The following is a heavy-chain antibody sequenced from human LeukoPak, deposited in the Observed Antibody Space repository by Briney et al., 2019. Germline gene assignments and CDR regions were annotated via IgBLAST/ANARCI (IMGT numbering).Heavy chain of an antibody. D-gene: IGHD3-10*01. Sequence: SETLSLTCAVYGGSFSGYYWSWIRQPPGKGLEWIGEINHSGSTNYNPSLKSRVTISVDTSKNQFSLKLSSVTAADTAVYYCARGRSCIVGSTSDYWGQGTLVTVSS. J-gene: IGHJ4*02. V-gene: IGHV4-34*01. CDR1: GGSFSGYY. CDR2: INHSGST. CDR3: ARGRSCIVGSTSDY.